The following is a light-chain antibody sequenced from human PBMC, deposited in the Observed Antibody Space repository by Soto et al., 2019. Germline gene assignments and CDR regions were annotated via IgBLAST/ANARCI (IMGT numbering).Light chain of an antibody. CDR1: QGISTW. CDR3: QQYKSYPLT. J-gene: IGKJ4*01. Sequence: DIQMTQSPSSLSASVGDRFTITCRASQGISTWLAWYQQKPEKAPKTLIFDASNLQSGVPSRFSGSGSGTDFTLTISSVRPEDFATYYCQQYKSYPLTFGGGTKVDIK. V-gene: IGKV1D-16*01. CDR2: DAS.